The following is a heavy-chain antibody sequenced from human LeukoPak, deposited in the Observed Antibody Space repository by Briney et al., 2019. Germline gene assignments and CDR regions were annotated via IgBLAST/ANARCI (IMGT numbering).Heavy chain of an antibody. V-gene: IGHV1-69*13. CDR3: ARDVVVAATPLRFDP. J-gene: IGHJ5*02. Sequence: GASVKVSCKASGGTFSSYAISWVRQAPGQGLEWMGGIIPIFGTANYAQKFQGRVTITADESTSTAYMELSSLRSEDTAVYYCARDVVVAATPLRFDPWGQGTLVTVSS. CDR1: GGTFSSYA. D-gene: IGHD2-15*01. CDR2: IIPIFGTA.